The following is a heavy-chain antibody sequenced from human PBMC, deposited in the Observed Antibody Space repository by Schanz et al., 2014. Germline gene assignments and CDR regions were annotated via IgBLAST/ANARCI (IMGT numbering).Heavy chain of an antibody. CDR1: GYTLKNYG. V-gene: IGHV1-18*01. Sequence: QVQVVQSGAEVKRPGASVKVSYTASGYTLKNYGISWVRQAPGQGLEWMGWISPYNGNTNYAQKLQGRVTMTADTSTSTVYMELSSLRSEDTAVYYCARDGVDAAAGGNYWGQGTLVTVSS. D-gene: IGHD6-13*01. CDR2: ISPYNGNT. CDR3: ARDGVDAAAGGNY. J-gene: IGHJ4*02.